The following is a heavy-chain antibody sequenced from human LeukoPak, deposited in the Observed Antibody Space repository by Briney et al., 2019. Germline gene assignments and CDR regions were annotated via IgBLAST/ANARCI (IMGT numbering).Heavy chain of an antibody. V-gene: IGHV4-39*07. Sequence: SETLSLTCTVSGGSISSSSYYWGWIRQPPGKGLEWIGEINHSGSTNYNPSLKSRVTISVDTSKNQFSLKLSSVTAADTAVYYCARGLTTVTKEGPNFDYWGQGTLVTVSS. CDR3: ARGLTTVTKEGPNFDY. D-gene: IGHD4-17*01. CDR1: GGSISSSSYY. CDR2: INHSGST. J-gene: IGHJ4*02.